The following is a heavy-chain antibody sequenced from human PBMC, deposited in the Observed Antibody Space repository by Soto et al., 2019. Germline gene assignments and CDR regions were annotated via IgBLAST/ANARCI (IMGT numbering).Heavy chain of an antibody. D-gene: IGHD3-3*01. Sequence: EVQLVESGGGLVQPGGSLRLSCAASGFTFSSYSMNWVRQAPGKGLAWVSYISSSSSTIYDADSVKGRFTISRDNAKNPLYLKMTSLRDEDTAVYYCARDTYYDFWSRYLYVMDVWGQGTTVTVSS. CDR1: GFTFSSYS. J-gene: IGHJ6*02. V-gene: IGHV3-48*02. CDR2: ISSSSSTI. CDR3: ARDTYYDFWSRYLYVMDV.